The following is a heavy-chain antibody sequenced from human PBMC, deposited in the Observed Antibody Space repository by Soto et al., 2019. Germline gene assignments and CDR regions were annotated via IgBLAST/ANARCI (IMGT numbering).Heavy chain of an antibody. CDR2: INHSGST. D-gene: IGHD6-6*01. CDR3: ARGWGYPSIAANLTHLNWFDP. J-gene: IGHJ5*02. V-gene: IGHV4-34*01. Sequence: QSQTLSLTCAVYGGSFSGYYWSWIRQPPGKGLEWIGEINHSGSTNYNPSLKSRVTISVDTSKNQFSLKLSSVTAADTAVYYCARGWGYPSIAANLTHLNWFDPWGQGTLVTVSS. CDR1: GGSFSGYY.